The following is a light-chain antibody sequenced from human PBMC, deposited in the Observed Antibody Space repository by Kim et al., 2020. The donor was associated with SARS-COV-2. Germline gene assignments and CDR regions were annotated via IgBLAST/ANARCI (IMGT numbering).Light chain of an antibody. Sequence: RATIHCRSSQPVFHSPNNKTHLAWYQQKPGQPPNLLIYWATTRESGVPDRFSGSGSGTDFTLTLSSLQAEDVAVYFCHQYATFPYTFGQGTKLEF. CDR2: WAT. CDR3: HQYATFPYT. V-gene: IGKV4-1*01. CDR1: QPVFHSPNNKTH. J-gene: IGKJ2*01.